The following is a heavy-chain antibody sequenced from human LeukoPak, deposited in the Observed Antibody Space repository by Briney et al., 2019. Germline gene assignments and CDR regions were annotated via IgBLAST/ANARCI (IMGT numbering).Heavy chain of an antibody. CDR1: GFTFSNAW. CDR2: IKSKTDGGTT. CDR3: TTGLGYCSGGSCYLDY. V-gene: IGHV3-15*01. D-gene: IGHD2-15*01. Sequence: PGGSLRLSCAASGFTFSNAWMSWVRQAPGKGLEWVGRIKSKTDGGTTDYAAPVKGRFTISRDDSKNTLYLQMNSLKTEDTAVYYCTTGLGYCSGGSCYLDYWGQGTLVTVSS. J-gene: IGHJ4*02.